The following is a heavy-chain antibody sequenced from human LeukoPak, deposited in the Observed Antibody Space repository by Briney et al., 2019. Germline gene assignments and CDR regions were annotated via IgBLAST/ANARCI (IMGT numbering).Heavy chain of an antibody. CDR3: VGGEWLRSGLGY. CDR1: GVTVSGYY. Sequence: GGSLRLSCAASGVTVSGYYMSWVRQAPGKGLEWVSTIYSDGSTYYADSVRGRFIISRDNSKNTLYLQMYSLRVEDTAVYFCVGGEWLRSGLGYWGQGTLVTVSS. V-gene: IGHV3-53*01. D-gene: IGHD5-12*01. J-gene: IGHJ4*02. CDR2: IYSDGST.